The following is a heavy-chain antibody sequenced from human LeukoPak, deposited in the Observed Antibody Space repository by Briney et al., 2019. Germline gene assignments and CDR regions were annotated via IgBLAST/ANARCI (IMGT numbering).Heavy chain of an antibody. CDR1: GGSVSSGSSY. CDR2: IYYTGNT. CDR3: ARDTGYCSGGTCYHNYFDY. D-gene: IGHD2-15*01. Sequence: SETLSLTCTVSGGSVSSGSSYWSWIRQPPGKGLEWLVGIYYTGNTNYNPSLKSRVTMSVDTSKNQFSLKLKSVTAADTAVYYCARDTGYCSGGTCYHNYFDYWGQGTLVTVSS. J-gene: IGHJ4*02. V-gene: IGHV4-61*01.